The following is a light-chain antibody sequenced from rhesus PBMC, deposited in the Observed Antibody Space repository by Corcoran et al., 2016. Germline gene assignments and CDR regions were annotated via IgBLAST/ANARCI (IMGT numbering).Light chain of an antibody. CDR1: QRVSSY. Sequence: QVILTQSPATLSLSPGERATLSCRASQRVSSYLAWYQQKPGQAPRLLIYGASSKATGIPDRVRGRGFGTDFTRTISSLEPEDVGVYHCYQHSSGYSFGQGTKVEIK. V-gene: IGKV3-10*01. J-gene: IGKJ2*01. CDR3: YQHSSGYS. CDR2: GAS.